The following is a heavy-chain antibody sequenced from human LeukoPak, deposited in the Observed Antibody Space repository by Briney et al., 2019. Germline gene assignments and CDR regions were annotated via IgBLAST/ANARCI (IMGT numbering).Heavy chain of an antibody. CDR3: ARGQVVPAAYYGMDV. V-gene: IGHV3-30*03. CDR1: GFTFSTYS. D-gene: IGHD2-2*01. J-gene: IGHJ6*02. Sequence: GGSLRLSCVVSGFTFSTYSMNWVRQAPGKGLEWVAVISYDGSNKYYADSVKGRFTISRDNSKNTLYLQMNSLRAEDTAVYYCARGQVVPAAYYGMDVWGQGTTVTVSS. CDR2: ISYDGSNK.